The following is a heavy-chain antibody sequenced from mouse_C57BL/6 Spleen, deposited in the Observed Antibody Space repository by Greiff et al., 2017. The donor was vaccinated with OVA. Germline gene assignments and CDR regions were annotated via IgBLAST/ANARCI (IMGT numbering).Heavy chain of an antibody. D-gene: IGHD2-1*01. Sequence: VKLVESGPGLVAPSQSLSITCTVSGFSLTSYAISWVRQPPGKGLEWLGVIWPGGGTHYNSALKSRLSISKDNSKSQVFLHMNSLQTDDTAMYYCASLCYGNFLFDYWGKGTTLTVSS. CDR3: ASLCYGNFLFDY. CDR2: IWPGGGT. CDR1: GFSLTSYA. J-gene: IGHJ2*01. V-gene: IGHV2-9-1*01.